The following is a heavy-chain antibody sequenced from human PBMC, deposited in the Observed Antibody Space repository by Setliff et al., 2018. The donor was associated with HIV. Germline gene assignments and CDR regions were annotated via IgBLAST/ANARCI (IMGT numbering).Heavy chain of an antibody. V-gene: IGHV4-39*01. J-gene: IGHJ1*01. CDR3: ARPFPCASTTCYFAAFDM. D-gene: IGHD2-2*01. CDR1: SGAISRAASY. Sequence: PSETLSLTCTVSSGAISRAASYWSWIRQSPGKGLEWIGTIFYRGDTYYNPSLKSRPTLSVDTSMSQFSLRLASVTAADTAVYYCARPFPCASTTCYFAAFDMWGQGIPVTVSS. CDR2: IFYRGDT.